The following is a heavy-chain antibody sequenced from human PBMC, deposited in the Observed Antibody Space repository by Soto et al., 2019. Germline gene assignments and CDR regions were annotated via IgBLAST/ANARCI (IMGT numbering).Heavy chain of an antibody. CDR2: IFLNDEK. D-gene: IGHD6-6*01. V-gene: IGHV2-26*01. J-gene: IGHJ6*03. CDR3: ARTSSSDYYYYYYMDV. Sequence: QVTLKESGPVLVKPTETLTLTCTVSGFSLSNARMGVSWIRQPPGKALEWLAHIFLNDEKSYSTSLKSRLTISKDTSKSQVVLTMTNMDPVDTATYYCARTSSSDYYYYYYMDVWGKGTTVTVSS. CDR1: GFSLSNARMG.